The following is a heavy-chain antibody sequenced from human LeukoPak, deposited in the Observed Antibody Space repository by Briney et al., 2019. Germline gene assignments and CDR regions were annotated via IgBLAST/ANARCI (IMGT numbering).Heavy chain of an antibody. CDR1: GLTFSSYA. V-gene: IGHV3-23*01. Sequence: PGGSLRLSCAASGLTFSSYAMSWVRQAPGKGLEWVSALTGSGRITHYADSVRGRFTIASDNAKDTLYLQMNSLRAEDTAIYYCARMYTGSSSFDYWGQGTLVTVS. CDR3: ARMYTGSSSFDY. CDR2: LTGSGRIT. J-gene: IGHJ4*02. D-gene: IGHD6-6*01.